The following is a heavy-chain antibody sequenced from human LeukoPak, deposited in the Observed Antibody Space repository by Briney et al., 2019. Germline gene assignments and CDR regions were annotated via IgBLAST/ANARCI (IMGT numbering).Heavy chain of an antibody. CDR3: ARGVLRYFDWLNYFDY. J-gene: IGHJ4*02. Sequence: SETLSLTCAVYGGSFSGYYWSWIRQPPGKGLEWIGGINHSGSTNYNPSLKSRVTISVDTSKNQFSLKLSSVTAADTAVYYCARGVLRYFDWLNYFDYWGQGTLVTVSS. D-gene: IGHD3-9*01. V-gene: IGHV4-34*01. CDR2: INHSGST. CDR1: GGSFSGYY.